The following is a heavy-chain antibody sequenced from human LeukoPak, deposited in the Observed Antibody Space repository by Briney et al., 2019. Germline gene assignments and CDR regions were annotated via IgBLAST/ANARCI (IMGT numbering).Heavy chain of an antibody. D-gene: IGHD3-3*01. CDR2: IFYSGST. J-gene: IGHJ4*02. V-gene: IGHV4-31*03. CDR1: GGSISSGGYY. Sequence: SETLSLTCIVSGGSISSGGYYWSWIRQHPGKGLEWIGYIFYSGSTYYNPSLKSRVTISVDTSKNQFSLKLSSETAADTAVYYCARTRYSSSYHAFDNWGQGTLVTVSS. CDR3: ARTRYSSSYHAFDN.